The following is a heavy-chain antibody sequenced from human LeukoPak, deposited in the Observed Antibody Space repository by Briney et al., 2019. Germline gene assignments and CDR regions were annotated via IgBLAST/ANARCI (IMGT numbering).Heavy chain of an antibody. CDR1: GFTFSSYA. J-gene: IGHJ4*02. D-gene: IGHD6-6*01. CDR2: ISGSGGST. CDR3: AKDGEYSSSSEEDY. V-gene: IGHV3-23*01. Sequence: PGGSLRLSCAASGFTFSSYAMSWVRQAPGKGLEWVSAISGSGGSTYYADSVKGRFTISRDNSKNTLYLQMNSLRAEDTAVYYCAKDGEYSSSSEEDYWGQGTLVTVSS.